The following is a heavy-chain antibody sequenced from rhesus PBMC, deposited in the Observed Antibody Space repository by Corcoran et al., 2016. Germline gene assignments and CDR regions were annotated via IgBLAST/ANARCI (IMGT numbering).Heavy chain of an antibody. V-gene: IGHV5-2*01. CDR1: GYSFTSYW. D-gene: IGHD3-28*01. CDR3: ATDGSGYYEPLDD. Sequence: EVQLVQSGAEVKRPGESLKISCKTYGYSFTSYWISWVRQMPGKGLEWGGAMSPSESKNGYSPSYPCQVTISADKALSTAYLQWSSLKASDAATYYCATDGSGYYEPLDDWGQGVLVTVSS. J-gene: IGHJ4*01. CDR2: MSPSESKN.